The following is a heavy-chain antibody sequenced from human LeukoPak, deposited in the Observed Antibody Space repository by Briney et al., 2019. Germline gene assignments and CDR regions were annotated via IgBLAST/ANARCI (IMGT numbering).Heavy chain of an antibody. CDR3: ARGIDYYDSRIKGGFFDY. CDR2: ISAYNGNT. Sequence: ASVKVSCKASGYTFTSYGISWLRQAPGQRLEWMGWISAYNGNTNYAQKLQGRVTMTPDTSTSTAYMELRSLRSDDTAVYYCARGIDYYDSRIKGGFFDYWGQGTLVTVSS. D-gene: IGHD3-22*01. V-gene: IGHV1-18*01. J-gene: IGHJ4*02. CDR1: GYTFTSYG.